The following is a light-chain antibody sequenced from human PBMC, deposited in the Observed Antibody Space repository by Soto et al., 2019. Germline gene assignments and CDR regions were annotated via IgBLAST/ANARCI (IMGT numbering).Light chain of an antibody. Sequence: EIVLTQSPGTLSLSPGERAALSCRASQSVITKLAWYQHKPGQAPRLLISGASSRATGIPDRFSGSGSETDFTLIISRLDPEDFALYYCQQYGASPITFGQGTRLEIK. CDR3: QQYGASPIT. V-gene: IGKV3-20*01. CDR2: GAS. J-gene: IGKJ5*01. CDR1: QSVITK.